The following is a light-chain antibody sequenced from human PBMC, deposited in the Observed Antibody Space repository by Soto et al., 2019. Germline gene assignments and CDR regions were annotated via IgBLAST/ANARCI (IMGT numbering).Light chain of an antibody. V-gene: IGKV1-39*01. CDR1: QSISSY. CDR3: HQCYSTPPVT. J-gene: IGKJ5*01. CDR2: AAS. Sequence: DIQMTQSPSSLSASVGDRVTITCPASQSISSYLNWYQQKPGKAPKLLIYAASSLQSGVPSRFSGSGSGTDFTLTISSLQPEDFATYYCHQCYSTPPVTFGQGTRLEIK.